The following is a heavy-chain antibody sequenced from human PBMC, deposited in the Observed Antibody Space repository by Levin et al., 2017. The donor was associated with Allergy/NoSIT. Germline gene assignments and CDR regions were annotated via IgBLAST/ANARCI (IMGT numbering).Heavy chain of an antibody. D-gene: IGHD3-22*01. CDR3: ATYYYDSSGYPSKNYYYDGMDV. J-gene: IGHJ6*02. CDR2: IWYDGSNK. Sequence: GESLKISCAASGFTFSSYGMHWVRQAPGKGLEWVAVIWYDGSNKYYADSVKGRFTISRDNSKNTLYLQMNSLRAEDTAVYYCATYYYDSSGYPSKNYYYDGMDVWGQGTTVTVSS. V-gene: IGHV3-33*01. CDR1: GFTFSSYG.